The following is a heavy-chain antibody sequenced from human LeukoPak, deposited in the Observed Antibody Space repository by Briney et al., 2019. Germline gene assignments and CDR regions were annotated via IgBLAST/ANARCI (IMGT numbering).Heavy chain of an antibody. D-gene: IGHD3-9*01. J-gene: IGHJ4*02. CDR1: GYTFTGYC. CDR3: ARVFNYDILTGYFY. Sequence: ASVKVSCKASGYTFTGYCMHWVRQAPGQGLEWKGWINPNSGDTNYAQKLQGRVTMTRDTSISTAYMELSRLRSDDTAVYYCARVFNYDILTGYFYWGQGTLVAVSS. CDR2: INPNSGDT. V-gene: IGHV1-2*02.